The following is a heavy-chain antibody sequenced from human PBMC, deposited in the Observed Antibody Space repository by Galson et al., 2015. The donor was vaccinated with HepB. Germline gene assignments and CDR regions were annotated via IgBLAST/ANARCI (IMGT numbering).Heavy chain of an antibody. CDR2: ISSSSSYT. CDR3: AKAISWGQNAFDI. D-gene: IGHD2-2*02. CDR1: GFTFSDYY. Sequence: SLRLSCAASGFTFSDYYMSWIRQAPGKGLEWVSYISSSSSYTNYADSVKGRFTISRDNAKNSLYLQMNSLRAEDTAVYYCAKAISWGQNAFDIWGQGTVVTVS. V-gene: IGHV3-11*05. J-gene: IGHJ3*02.